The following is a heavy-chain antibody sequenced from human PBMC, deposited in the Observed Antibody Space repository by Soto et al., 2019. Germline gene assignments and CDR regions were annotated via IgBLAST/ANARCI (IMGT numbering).Heavy chain of an antibody. D-gene: IGHD2-2*03. CDR3: ASGYCSSTSYYAGRYYYGMDV. CDR1: GYTFTSYY. J-gene: IGHJ6*02. Sequence: GASVKVSCKASGYTFTSYYMHWVRQAPGQGLEWMGIINPSGGSTSYAQKFQGRVTMTRDTSTSTVYMELSSLRSEDTAVYYCASGYCSSTSYYAGRYYYGMDVWGQGTTVTVSS. CDR2: INPSGGST. V-gene: IGHV1-46*01.